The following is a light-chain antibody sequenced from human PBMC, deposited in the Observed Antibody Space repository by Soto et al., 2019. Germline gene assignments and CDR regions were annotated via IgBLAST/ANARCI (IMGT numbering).Light chain of an antibody. Sequence: QSALTQPASVSGSPGQSITISCTGTISDFVIYNYVSWYQQHPGKAPKLMLYGVSNRPSGVSNRFSGSKSGNAASLTISGLQAEDEADYYCCSYAGGGTDVFGTGTKLTVL. CDR1: ISDFVIYNY. J-gene: IGLJ1*01. V-gene: IGLV2-23*02. CDR2: GVS. CDR3: CSYAGGGTDV.